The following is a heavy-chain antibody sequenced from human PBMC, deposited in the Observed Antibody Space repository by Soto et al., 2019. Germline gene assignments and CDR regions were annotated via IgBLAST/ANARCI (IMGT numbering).Heavy chain of an antibody. CDR3: ARVQYSGYDFMLAFDI. Sequence: QVRLVQSGAQVKKPGASVKVSCKASGYTFDNYALHWVRQAPGRRLEWMGWIHAGNGYTKYSQSFQGRVTITRDTSASTVHIDLRSLRSEDTAVYYWARVQYSGYDFMLAFDIWGQGTMVTGSS. J-gene: IGHJ3*02. CDR2: IHAGNGYT. V-gene: IGHV1-3*01. CDR1: GYTFDNYA. D-gene: IGHD5-12*01.